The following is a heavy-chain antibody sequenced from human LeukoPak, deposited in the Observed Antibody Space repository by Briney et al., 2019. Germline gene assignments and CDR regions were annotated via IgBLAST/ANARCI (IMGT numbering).Heavy chain of an antibody. CDR3: ARAGDGYYHYFYMDV. CDR1: TGSFSTYY. J-gene: IGHJ6*03. V-gene: IGHV4-59*08. D-gene: IGHD5-24*01. Sequence: SETLSLTCSVSTGSFSTYYWGWIRQPPGKRLEWIGYIFSSESSNTNYNPSLNGRVTISVDTSKNQFSLTLNSVTAADTAVYYCARAGDGYYHYFYMDVWGKGTTVTVSS. CDR2: IFSSESSNT.